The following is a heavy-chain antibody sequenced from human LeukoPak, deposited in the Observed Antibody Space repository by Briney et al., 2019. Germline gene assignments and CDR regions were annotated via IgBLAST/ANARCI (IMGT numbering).Heavy chain of an antibody. J-gene: IGHJ1*01. CDR3: AKEGPGYYDSSGPLQH. Sequence: GGSLRLSCAASGFTFSSYGMHWVRQAPGKGLEWVAFIRYDGSNKYYVDSVKGRFTISRDNSKNTLYLQMNSLRAEDTAVYYCAKEGPGYYDSSGPLQHWGQGTLVTVSS. CDR2: IRYDGSNK. D-gene: IGHD3-22*01. V-gene: IGHV3-30*02. CDR1: GFTFSSYG.